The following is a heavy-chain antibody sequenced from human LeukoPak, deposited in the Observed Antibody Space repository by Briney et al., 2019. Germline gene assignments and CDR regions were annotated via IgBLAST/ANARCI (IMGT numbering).Heavy chain of an antibody. CDR2: INPNSGAT. CDR1: GYTFSGYY. CDR3: ARALRYDDSRGYYAY. Sequence: GASVKVSCKASGYTFSGYYMHWVRQAPGQGLEWMGWINPNSGATNYAQTLQGRVTMTRDTSISIVYMELSRLRTDDTAVYYCARALRYDDSRGYYAYWGQGTLVTVYS. V-gene: IGHV1-2*02. D-gene: IGHD3-22*01. J-gene: IGHJ4*02.